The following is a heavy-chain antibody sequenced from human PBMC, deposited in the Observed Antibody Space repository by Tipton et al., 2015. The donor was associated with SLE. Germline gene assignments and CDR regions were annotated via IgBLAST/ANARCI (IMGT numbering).Heavy chain of an antibody. Sequence: SLRLSCAASGFTFSSYAMSWVRQAPGKGLEWVSVIYSGGSSTYYADSVKGRFTISRDNSKNTLYLQMNSLRAEDTAVYYCARGYYDFWSGYPDWGQGTLVTVSS. D-gene: IGHD3-3*01. V-gene: IGHV3-23*03. J-gene: IGHJ4*02. CDR3: ARGYYDFWSGYPD. CDR1: GFTFSSYA. CDR2: IYSGGSST.